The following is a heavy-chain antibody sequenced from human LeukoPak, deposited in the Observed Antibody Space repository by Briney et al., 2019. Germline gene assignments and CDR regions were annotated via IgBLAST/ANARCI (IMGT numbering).Heavy chain of an antibody. CDR1: GFTFSGSA. Sequence: GGSLRLSCAASGFTFSGSAMHWVRQASGKGLEWVGRIRSKANSYATAYAASVKGRFTISRDDSKNTAYLQMNSLRAEDTAVYYSARTFRRELPDYWGQGTLVTVSS. D-gene: IGHD1-26*01. J-gene: IGHJ4*02. V-gene: IGHV3-73*01. CDR2: IRSKANSYAT. CDR3: ARTFRRELPDY.